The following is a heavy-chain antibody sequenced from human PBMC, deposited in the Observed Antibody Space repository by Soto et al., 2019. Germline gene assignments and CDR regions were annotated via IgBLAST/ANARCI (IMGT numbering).Heavy chain of an antibody. Sequence: SETLSLTCAVYGGSFSAYYWSWVRQPPGKGLEWIGEINHSGSTNYNPSLKSRVTISVDTSKNQFSLKLSSVTAADTAVYYCARGGGYSSSWYNYNWFDPWGQGTLVTVSS. CDR2: INHSGST. D-gene: IGHD6-13*01. CDR3: ARGGGYSSSWYNYNWFDP. V-gene: IGHV4-34*01. J-gene: IGHJ5*02. CDR1: GGSFSAYY.